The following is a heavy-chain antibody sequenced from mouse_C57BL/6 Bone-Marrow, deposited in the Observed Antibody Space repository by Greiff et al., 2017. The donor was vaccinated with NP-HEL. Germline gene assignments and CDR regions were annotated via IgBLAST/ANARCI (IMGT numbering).Heavy chain of an antibody. J-gene: IGHJ4*01. Sequence: EVQLQQSGAELVRPGASVKLSCTASGFNIKDDYMHWVKQRPEQGLEWIGWIDPENGDTEYASKFQGKATITADTSSNTAYLQLSSLTSEDTAVYYCTPTAQATGAMDYWGQGTPVTVSS. V-gene: IGHV14-4*01. CDR3: TPTAQATGAMDY. CDR1: GFNIKDDY. D-gene: IGHD3-2*02. CDR2: IDPENGDT.